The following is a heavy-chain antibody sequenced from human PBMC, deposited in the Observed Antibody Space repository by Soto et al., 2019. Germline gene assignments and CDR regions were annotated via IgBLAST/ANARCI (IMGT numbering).Heavy chain of an antibody. CDR3: ARESRYCSGGSCYFLPGIDD. Sequence: QVQLVQSGAEVKKPGSSVKVSCKASGGTFSSYAISWVRQAPGQGLEWMVGIIPIFGTANYPQKFQGRVTITADESTSTAYMELGRLRSEDTAVYYCARESRYCSGGSCYFLPGIDDWGQGTLVTVSS. D-gene: IGHD2-15*01. J-gene: IGHJ4*02. CDR2: IIPIFGTA. V-gene: IGHV1-69*12. CDR1: GGTFSSYA.